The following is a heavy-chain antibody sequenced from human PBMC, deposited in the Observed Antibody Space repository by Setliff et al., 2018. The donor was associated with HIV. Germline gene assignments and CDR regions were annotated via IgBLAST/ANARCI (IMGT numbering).Heavy chain of an antibody. Sequence: ASVKVSCMASGYTFTSVYMHWVRQAPGEGLEWMGLINPSGGRTTYAQNFQGRVTMTRDTSTSTVYMELSSLTSEDTAVYYCARGGEGLANWGQGTLVTVSS. J-gene: IGHJ4*02. V-gene: IGHV1-46*03. CDR3: ARGGEGLAN. D-gene: IGHD3-16*01. CDR1: GYTFTSVY. CDR2: INPSGGRT.